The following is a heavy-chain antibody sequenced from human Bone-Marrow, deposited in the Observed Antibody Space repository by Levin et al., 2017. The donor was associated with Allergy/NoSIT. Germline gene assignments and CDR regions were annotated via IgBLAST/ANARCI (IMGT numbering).Heavy chain of an antibody. CDR3: ARGRMITFRGVITGGLDP. J-gene: IGHJ5*02. D-gene: IGHD3-16*02. CDR2: INPESGVT. CDR1: GYTFTDYY. V-gene: IGHV1-2*02. Sequence: GESLKISCRTSGYTFTDYYIHWVRQAPGQGLEWMGWINPESGVTSYAQNFQGRVPVTRDTSSTTTYMELSRLRSDDTALYYCARGRMITFRGVITGGLDPWGQGTLVTVSS.